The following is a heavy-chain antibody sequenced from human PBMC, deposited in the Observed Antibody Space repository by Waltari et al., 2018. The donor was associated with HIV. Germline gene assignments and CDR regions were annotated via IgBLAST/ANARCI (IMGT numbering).Heavy chain of an antibody. CDR1: GYSISSGYY. CDR3: ASPGGVVTAIREYFDY. CDR2: IYHSVST. J-gene: IGHJ4*02. V-gene: IGHV4-38-2*02. Sequence: QVQLQESGPGLVKPSEPLSLTCTVPGYSISSGYYWGWSRQPPGKGLEWIGRIYHSVSTYYNPSLKSRVTISVDTSKNQFSLKLSSVTAADTAVYYCASPGGVVTAIREYFDYWGQGTLVTVSS. D-gene: IGHD2-21*02.